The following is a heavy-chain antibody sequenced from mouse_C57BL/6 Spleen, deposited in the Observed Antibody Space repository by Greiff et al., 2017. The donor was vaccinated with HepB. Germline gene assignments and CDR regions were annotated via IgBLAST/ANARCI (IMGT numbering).Heavy chain of an antibody. D-gene: IGHD2-4*01. V-gene: IGHV1-5*01. CDR3: ARGGGYDYDGFAY. Sequence: EVQLQQSGTVLARPGASVKMSCKTSGYTFTSYWMHWVKQRPGQGLEWIGAIYPGNSDTSYNQKFKGKAKLTAVTSASTAYMELSSLTNEDSAVYYCARGGGYDYDGFAYWGQGTLVTVSA. CDR1: GYTFTSYW. J-gene: IGHJ3*01. CDR2: IYPGNSDT.